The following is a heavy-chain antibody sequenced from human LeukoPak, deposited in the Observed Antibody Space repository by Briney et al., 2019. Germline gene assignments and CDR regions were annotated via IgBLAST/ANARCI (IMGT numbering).Heavy chain of an antibody. D-gene: IGHD2-15*01. CDR2: FDPKDGET. Sequence: ASVTVSCTVSGYTLTKLSMRWVRPAPGKGLEWVGGFDPKDGETTYAEKLQGRVTMTEDTSTDTAYMERSSLRSEDTAVYYCATERYCSGGSCYSANWFDPWGQGTLVTVSS. J-gene: IGHJ5*02. V-gene: IGHV1-24*01. CDR3: ATERYCSGGSCYSANWFDP. CDR1: GYTLTKLS.